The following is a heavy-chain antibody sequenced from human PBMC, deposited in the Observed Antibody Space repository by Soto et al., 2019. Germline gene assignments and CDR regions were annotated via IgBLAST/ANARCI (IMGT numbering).Heavy chain of an antibody. J-gene: IGHJ6*02. D-gene: IGHD3-3*01. Sequence: EVQLVESGGGLVQPGGSLKLSCAASGFTFSGSAMHWVRQASGKGLEWVGRIRSKANSYATAYAASVKGRFTISRDDSKNTLYLQMNSLRAEDTAVYYCAREVGLRFLEWFPGYGMDVWGQGTTVTVSS. CDR3: AREVGLRFLEWFPGYGMDV. CDR1: GFTFSGSA. V-gene: IGHV3-73*02. CDR2: IRSKANSYAT.